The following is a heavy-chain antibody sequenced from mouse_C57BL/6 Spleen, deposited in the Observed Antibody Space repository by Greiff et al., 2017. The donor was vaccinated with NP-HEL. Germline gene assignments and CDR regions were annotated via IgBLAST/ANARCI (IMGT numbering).Heavy chain of an antibody. J-gene: IGHJ2*01. CDR1: GYTFTSYW. V-gene: IGHV1-52*01. D-gene: IGHD1-1*01. Sequence: VQLQQSGAELVRPGSSVKLSCKASGYTFTSYWMHWVKQRPIQGLEWIGNIDPSDSETHYNQKFKDKATLTVDKSSSTAYMQLSSLTSEDSAVYYCARGDYYGSSNYFDYWGQGTTLTVSS. CDR2: IDPSDSET. CDR3: ARGDYYGSSNYFDY.